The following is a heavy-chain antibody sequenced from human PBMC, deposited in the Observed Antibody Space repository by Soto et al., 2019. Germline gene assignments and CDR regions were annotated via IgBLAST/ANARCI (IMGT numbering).Heavy chain of an antibody. CDR1: GFTFKNAW. D-gene: IGHD1-26*01. Sequence: GGSLRLSCAASGFTFKNAWMNWVRQAPGKGLEWVGRIQTTSDGGTTEYVAPVKGRFTISRDNSKNTLYLQMNSLRAEDTAVYYCARDERSGSYSGYFDYWGQGTLVTVS. CDR3: ARDERSGSYSGYFDY. CDR2: IQTTSDGGTT. V-gene: IGHV3-15*07. J-gene: IGHJ4*02.